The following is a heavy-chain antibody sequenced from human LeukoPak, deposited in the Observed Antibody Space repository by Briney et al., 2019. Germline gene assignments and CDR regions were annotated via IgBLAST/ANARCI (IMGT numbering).Heavy chain of an antibody. V-gene: IGHV4-34*01. CDR3: ARGPYCSSRGAYYYGMGV. CDR2: INHSGST. J-gene: IGHJ6*02. D-gene: IGHD2-2*01. CDR1: GGSFSGYY. Sequence: SETLSLTCAVYGGSFSGYYWSWIRQPPGKGLEWIGEINHSGSTNYNPSLKSRVTISVDTSKNQFSLKLSSVTAADTAVYYCARGPYCSSRGAYYYGMGVWGQGTTVTVSS.